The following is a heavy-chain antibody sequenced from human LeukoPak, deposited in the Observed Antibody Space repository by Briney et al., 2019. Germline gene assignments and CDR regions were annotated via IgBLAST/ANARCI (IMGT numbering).Heavy chain of an antibody. CDR1: GFTFISYA. D-gene: IGHD5-24*01. J-gene: IGHJ6*03. CDR2: ISGSGGST. Sequence: GGSLRLSCAASGFTFISYAMSWVRQAPGKGLEWVSAISGSGGSTYYADSVKGRFTISRDNSKNTLYLQMNSLRAEDTAVYYCAQFGYNLDYYYYYYYMDVWGKGTTVTVSS. CDR3: AQFGYNLDYYYYYYYMDV. V-gene: IGHV3-23*01.